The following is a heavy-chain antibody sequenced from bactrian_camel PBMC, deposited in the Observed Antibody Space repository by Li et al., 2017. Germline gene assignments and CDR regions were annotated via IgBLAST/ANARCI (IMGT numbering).Heavy chain of an antibody. D-gene: IGHD2*01. J-gene: IGHJ6*01. Sequence: VQLVESGGDLVRPGGSLRLSCAASGFTFSDYTMTWVRQAPGKECEGVATIVNDDDEKTSYADSVKGRFTISRDNAKNMMYLQMNGLKPEDTAMYYCAARGPYCYTKLSVRDFTYWGQGTQVTVS. CDR3: AARGPYCYTKLSVRDFTY. CDR2: IVNDDDEKT. CDR1: GFTFSDYT. V-gene: IGHV3S44*01.